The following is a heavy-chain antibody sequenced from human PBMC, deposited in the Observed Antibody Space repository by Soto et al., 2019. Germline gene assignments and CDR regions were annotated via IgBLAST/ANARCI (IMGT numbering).Heavy chain of an antibody. V-gene: IGHV1-69*01. D-gene: IGHD6-6*01. CDR2: IIPIFGTA. J-gene: IGHJ6*02. Sequence: QVQLVQSGAEVKKPGSSVKVSCKASGGTFSSYAISWVRQAPGQGLEWMGGIIPIFGTANYAQKFQGRVTITAHESTSAAYMELSSLRTEDTAVYYCAQALGLSYGMDVWGQGTTVTVSS. CDR3: AQALGLSYGMDV. CDR1: GGTFSSYA.